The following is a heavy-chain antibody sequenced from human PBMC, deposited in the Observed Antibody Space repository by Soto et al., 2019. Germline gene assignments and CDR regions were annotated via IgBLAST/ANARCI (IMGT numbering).Heavy chain of an antibody. J-gene: IGHJ4*02. Sequence: ASGTLSLPRTVSGGSLRSGGFYWGWVRHPPGKGLEWIGYIYNSGSTNYNPSLKSRVTISVDTSKNHFSLRMSSVTAADTAVYYCARESDSGSYYFDYWGRGTLVTVSS. D-gene: IGHD3-10*01. V-gene: IGHV4-61*03. CDR3: ARESDSGSYYFDY. CDR2: IYNSGST. CDR1: GGSLRSGGFY.